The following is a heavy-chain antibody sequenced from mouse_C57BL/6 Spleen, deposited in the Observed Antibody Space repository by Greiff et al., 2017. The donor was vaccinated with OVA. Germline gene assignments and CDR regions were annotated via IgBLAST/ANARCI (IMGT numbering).Heavy chain of an antibody. V-gene: IGHV3-6*01. CDR1: GYSITSGYY. D-gene: IGHD2-4*01. CDR3: ARGDYSFDY. J-gene: IGHJ2*01. CDR2: ISYDGSN. Sequence: EVKLQESGPGLVKPSQSLSLTCSVTGYSITSGYYWNWIRQFPGNKLEWMGYISYDGSNNYNPSFKNRISITRDTSKNQFFLKLNSVTTEDTATYYCARGDYSFDYWGQGTTLTVSS.